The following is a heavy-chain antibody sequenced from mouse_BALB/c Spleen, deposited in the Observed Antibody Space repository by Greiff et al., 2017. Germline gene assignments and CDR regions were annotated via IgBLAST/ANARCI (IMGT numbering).Heavy chain of an antibody. J-gene: IGHJ4*01. Sequence: EVQLVESGGGLVKPGGSLKLSCAASGFAFSSYDMSWVRQTPEKRLEWVAYISSGGGSTYYPDTVKGRFTISRDNAKNTLYLQMSSLKSEDTAMYYCARQNYGSSLAMDYWGQGTSVTVSS. CDR1: GFAFSSYD. CDR3: ARQNYGSSLAMDY. CDR2: ISSGGGST. V-gene: IGHV5-12-1*01. D-gene: IGHD1-1*01.